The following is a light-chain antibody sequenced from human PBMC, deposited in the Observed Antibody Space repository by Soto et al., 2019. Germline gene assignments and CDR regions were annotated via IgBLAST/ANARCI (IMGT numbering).Light chain of an antibody. J-gene: IGKJ3*01. CDR1: QDIRNY. V-gene: IGKV1-27*01. Sequence: DIQMTQSPTSLSASVGDRVTITCRASQDIRNYVAWYQQIPGKAPKLLIYAASTLQSGVPSRFSGSGAGTDFTLTINGLQPEDVATYSCQKYSSVPVFGSGTKVEIK. CDR3: QKYSSVPV. CDR2: AAS.